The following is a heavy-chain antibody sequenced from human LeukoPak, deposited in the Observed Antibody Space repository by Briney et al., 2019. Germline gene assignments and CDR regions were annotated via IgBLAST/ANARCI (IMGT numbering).Heavy chain of an antibody. V-gene: IGHV3-33*01. CDR3: ARSFCTSTSCHIDY. D-gene: IGHD2-2*02. J-gene: IGHJ4*02. Sequence: GGSLRLSCAASGFTLSTYGMHWVRQAPGKGLEWVAIIWYDGSYKYYADSVKGRFTISRDNSKNTLYLQMNSLRVEDTAVYYCARSFCTSTSCHIDYWGQGTLVAVTS. CDR2: IWYDGSYK. CDR1: GFTLSTYG.